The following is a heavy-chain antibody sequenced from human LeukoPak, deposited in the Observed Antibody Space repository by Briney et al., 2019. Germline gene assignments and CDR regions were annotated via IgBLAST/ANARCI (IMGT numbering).Heavy chain of an antibody. D-gene: IGHD1-26*01. CDR3: TYSGSNYPDY. J-gene: IGHJ4*02. CDR1: GGSISSYY. Sequence: SETLSLTCTVSGGSISSYYWSWIRQPAGKGLEWIGRIYTSGSTNYNPSLKSRVTISVDTSKNQFSLNLSSVIAADTAVYYCTYSGSNYPDYWGQGTLVTVSS. V-gene: IGHV4-4*07. CDR2: IYTSGST.